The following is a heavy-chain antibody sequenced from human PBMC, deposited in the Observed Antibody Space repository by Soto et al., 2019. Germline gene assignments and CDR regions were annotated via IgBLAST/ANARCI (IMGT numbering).Heavy chain of an antibody. J-gene: IGHJ4*02. CDR1: GFTFSDHY. CDR3: ARVWSGYSGGVFDY. V-gene: IGHV3-72*01. D-gene: IGHD3-3*01. CDR2: IRNKAHSYIT. Sequence: EVQLVESGGGLVQPGGSLRLSCTASGFTFSDHYMDWVRQAPGKGLEWVGRIRNKAHSYITEYAASVKGRFIISRDDSKNSLYLQMNSLKTEDTAVYYWARVWSGYSGGVFDYWGQGTLVTVSS.